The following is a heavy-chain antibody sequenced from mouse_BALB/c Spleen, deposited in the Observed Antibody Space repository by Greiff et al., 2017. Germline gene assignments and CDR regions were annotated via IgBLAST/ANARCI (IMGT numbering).Heavy chain of an antibody. CDR1: GFSLTSYG. CDR2: IWSGGST. Sequence: VKLVESGPGLVQPSQSLSITCTVSGFSLTSYGVHWVRQSPGKGLEWLGVIWSGGSTDYNAAFISRLSISKDNSKSQVFFKMNSLQANDTAIYYCAITGGYWYFDVWGAGTTVTVSS. D-gene: IGHD4-1*01. V-gene: IGHV2-2*02. CDR3: AITGGYWYFDV. J-gene: IGHJ1*01.